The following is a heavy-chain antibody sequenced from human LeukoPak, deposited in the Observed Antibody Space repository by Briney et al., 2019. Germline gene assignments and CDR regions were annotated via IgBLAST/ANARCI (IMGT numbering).Heavy chain of an antibody. J-gene: IGHJ6*03. CDR2: INPSGGST. V-gene: IGHV1-46*01. CDR3: AKAGPPIHYYYMDV. CDR1: GYTFTSYY. Sequence: ASVKVSCKASGYTFTSYYMHWVRQAPGQGLEWMGIINPSGGSTSYAQKFQGRVTMTRDTSTSTAYMELRRQRSDDTAVYYCAKAGPPIHYYYMDVWGKGTTVTISS.